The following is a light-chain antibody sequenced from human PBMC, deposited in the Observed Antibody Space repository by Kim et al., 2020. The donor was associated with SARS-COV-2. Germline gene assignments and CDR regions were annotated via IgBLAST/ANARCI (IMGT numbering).Light chain of an antibody. V-gene: IGKV1-33*01. CDR2: DAS. CDR3: QQYDDLPLT. Sequence: ASVGDRVTITCQASQDISNYLNWYQQKPGKAPKLLIYDASNLETRVPSRFSGSGSGTDFTFTISSLQSEDIATYYCQQYDDLPLTFGGGTKVDIK. J-gene: IGKJ4*01. CDR1: QDISNY.